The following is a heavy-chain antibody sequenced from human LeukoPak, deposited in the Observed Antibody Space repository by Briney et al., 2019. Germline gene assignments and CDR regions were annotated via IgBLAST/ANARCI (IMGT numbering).Heavy chain of an antibody. V-gene: IGHV3-30*04. CDR2: IASDGRTT. Sequence: GGSLRLSCSASGFTFKDYAMHWVRQAPGLGLEWVAVIASDGRTTYYADSVSGRFTISRDNSNNALSLQMNSLSADDTAVYYCARAAEASCSGTSCYIYFHHWGQGTLVIVSS. J-gene: IGHJ1*01. CDR1: GFTFKDYA. CDR3: ARAAEASCSGTSCYIYFHH. D-gene: IGHD2-2*01.